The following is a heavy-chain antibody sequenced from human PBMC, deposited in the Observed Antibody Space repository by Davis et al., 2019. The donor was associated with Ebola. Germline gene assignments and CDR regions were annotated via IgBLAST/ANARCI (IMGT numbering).Heavy chain of an antibody. CDR1: GGSFSGYY. CDR3: ARDAAPYYDFWSGYPDY. V-gene: IGHV3-7*03. Sequence: ETLSLTCAVYGGSFSGYYWSWIRQSPGKGLEWVANIKQDGSEKYYVDSVKGRFTISRDNAKNSLYLQMNSLRAEDTAVYYCARDAAPYYDFWSGYPDYWGQGTLVTVSS. CDR2: IKQDGSEK. D-gene: IGHD3-3*01. J-gene: IGHJ4*02.